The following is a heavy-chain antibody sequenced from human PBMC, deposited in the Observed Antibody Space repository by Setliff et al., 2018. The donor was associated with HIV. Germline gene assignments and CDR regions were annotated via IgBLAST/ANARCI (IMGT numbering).Heavy chain of an antibody. CDR3: ARFSYGSVWPETDY. D-gene: IGHD6-25*01. CDR1: GYTFSSYD. V-gene: IGHV1-8*01. Sequence: GASVKVSCKASGYTFSSYDINWVRQATGQGLEWMGWMNPNSGNTGYAQKFQGRVTMTRNTSISTAYMELSSLRSEDTAMYYCARFSYGSVWPETDYWGQGTRVTVSS. J-gene: IGHJ4*02. CDR2: MNPNSGNT.